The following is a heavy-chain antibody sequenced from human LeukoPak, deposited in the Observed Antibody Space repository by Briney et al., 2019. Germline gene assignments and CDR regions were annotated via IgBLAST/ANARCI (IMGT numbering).Heavy chain of an antibody. Sequence: PGGSLRLSCAASGFTFSSYSMNWVRQAPGKGLEWVSSISSSSSYIYYADSVKGRFTISRDNSKNSLYLQMNSLRTEDTALYYCAKDLYYYDSSGYLNLDYWGQGTLVTVSS. CDR2: ISSSSSYI. J-gene: IGHJ4*02. CDR1: GFTFSSYS. V-gene: IGHV3-21*04. CDR3: AKDLYYYDSSGYLNLDY. D-gene: IGHD3-22*01.